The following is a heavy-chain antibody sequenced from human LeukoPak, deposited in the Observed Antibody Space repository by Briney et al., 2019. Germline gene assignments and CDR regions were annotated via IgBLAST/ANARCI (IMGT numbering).Heavy chain of an antibody. CDR3: ATPYCSSISCLDVFNM. V-gene: IGHV4-31*03. Sequence: KPSQTLSLTCSVSGVSVSDGRCYWTWIRQHPGKGLEWIGYKYYSGSAKYNPSLKSRLTISIDTSKNQFSLHLSSVTAADTATYYCATPYCSSISCLDVFNMWGQGTRVTVSS. D-gene: IGHD2-2*01. CDR1: GVSVSDGRCY. J-gene: IGHJ3*02. CDR2: KYYSGSA.